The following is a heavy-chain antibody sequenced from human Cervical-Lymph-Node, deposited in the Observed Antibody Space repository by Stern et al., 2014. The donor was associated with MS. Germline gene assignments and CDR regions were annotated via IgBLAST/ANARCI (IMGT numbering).Heavy chain of an antibody. V-gene: IGHV1-69*06. CDR3: ATDGEMTTIGLQY. J-gene: IGHJ4*02. D-gene: IGHD5-24*01. Sequence: VQLVESGAEVRKPGSSVTVSCKASGGSFITHAFSWVRQAPGPGLEWMGGIIPLFGSAHYAQKFQGRLTLIADKATTTAYMELNSLTTEDTAVYYCATDGEMTTIGLQYWGQGTLVAVSS. CDR1: GGSFITHA. CDR2: IIPLFGSA.